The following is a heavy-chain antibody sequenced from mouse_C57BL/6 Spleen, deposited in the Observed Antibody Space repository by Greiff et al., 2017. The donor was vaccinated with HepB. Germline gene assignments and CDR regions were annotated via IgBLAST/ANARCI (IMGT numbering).Heavy chain of an antibody. V-gene: IGHV1-39*01. CDR3: ARGGDYYGSRAWFAY. J-gene: IGHJ3*01. CDR2: INPNYGTT. Sequence: EVQLQQSGPELVKPGASVKISCKASGYSFTDYNMNWVKQSTGKSLEWIGVINPNYGTTSYNQKFKGKATLTVDQSSSTAYMQLNSLTSEDSAVYYCARGGDYYGSRAWFAYWGQGTLVTVSA. D-gene: IGHD1-1*01. CDR1: GYSFTDYN.